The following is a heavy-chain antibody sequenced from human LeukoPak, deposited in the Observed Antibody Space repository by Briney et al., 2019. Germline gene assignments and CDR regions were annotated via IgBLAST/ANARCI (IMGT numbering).Heavy chain of an antibody. D-gene: IGHD2-2*01. CDR3: ARHGIVVVPAAIIRWFDP. J-gene: IGHJ5*02. V-gene: IGHV4-34*01. Sequence: SETLSLTCAVYGGSFSGYYWSWIRQPPGKGLEWIGEINHSGSTNYNPSLKSRVTISVDTSKNQFSLKLSSVTAADTAVYYCARHGIVVVPAAIIRWFDPWGQGTLVTVSS. CDR2: INHSGST. CDR1: GGSFSGYY.